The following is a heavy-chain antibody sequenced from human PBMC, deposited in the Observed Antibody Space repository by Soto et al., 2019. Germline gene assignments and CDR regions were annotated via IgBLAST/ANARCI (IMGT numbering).Heavy chain of an antibody. CDR3: ASAPAYYGISGYLEL. CDR1: GHYFSGYY. V-gene: IGHV1-2*02. J-gene: IGHJ4*02. Sequence: QVQLVQSGAEVKKTGASVKVSCEAPGHYFSGYYMYWVRQAPGHGLEWMGWINLNSGGTNYAQKFQGRVTMTRDTSITTGYMDLSGLTSDDTAVYYCASAPAYYGISGYLELWGQGTLVTVSS. CDR2: INLNSGGT. D-gene: IGHD3-22*01.